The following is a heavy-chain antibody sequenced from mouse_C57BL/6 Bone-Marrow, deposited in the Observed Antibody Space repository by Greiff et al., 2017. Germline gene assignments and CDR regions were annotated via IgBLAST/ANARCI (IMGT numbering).Heavy chain of an antibody. D-gene: IGHD3-3*01. V-gene: IGHV1-55*01. J-gene: IGHJ3*01. Sequence: QVQLQQPGAELVKPGASVRMSCKASGYTFTSYWITWVKQRPGQGLEWIGDIYPGSGSANYTVKFKSMATLTVDTSSSTAYMQLSSRTSEDAAVYYCARGGRPFADWGKGTLVTVT. CDR1: GYTFTSYW. CDR3: ARGGRPFAD. CDR2: IYPGSGSA.